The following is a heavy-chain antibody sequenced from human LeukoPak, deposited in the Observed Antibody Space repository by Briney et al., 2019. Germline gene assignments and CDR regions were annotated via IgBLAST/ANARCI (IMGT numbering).Heavy chain of an antibody. J-gene: IGHJ4*02. V-gene: IGHV3-23*01. CDR2: ISGSGGST. D-gene: IGHD3-3*01. Sequence: GGSLRLSCAASGFTFSSYAMSWVRQAPGKGLEWVSAISGSGGSTYYADSVKGRFTISRDNSKNTLYLQMNSLRAEDTAVYYCAKASKWDNWSGLWYFDYWGQGTLVTVSS. CDR1: GFTFSSYA. CDR3: AKASKWDNWSGLWYFDY.